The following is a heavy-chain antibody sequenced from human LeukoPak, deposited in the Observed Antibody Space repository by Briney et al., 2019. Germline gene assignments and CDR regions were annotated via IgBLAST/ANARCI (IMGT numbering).Heavy chain of an antibody. Sequence: ASVKVSCKASGYTFTSYGISWVRQAPGQGLEWMGWISAYNGNTNYAQKLQGRVTMTTDTSTSTAYMELRSLRSDDTAVYYCARDWNIVVVPAASSYNWFDPWGQGTLVTVSS. J-gene: IGHJ5*02. CDR2: ISAYNGNT. CDR1: GYTFTSYG. V-gene: IGHV1-18*01. CDR3: ARDWNIVVVPAASSYNWFDP. D-gene: IGHD2-2*01.